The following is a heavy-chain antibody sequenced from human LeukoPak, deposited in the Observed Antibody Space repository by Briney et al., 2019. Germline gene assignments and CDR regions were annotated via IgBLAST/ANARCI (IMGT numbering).Heavy chain of an antibody. Sequence: PGGSLRLSCAAFGFTFSSYVMTWVRQAPGKGLEWVTTTTGSGATTDYADSVKGRFTISRDNSKNTLSLQMNSLRAEDTAVYYCARSWYFDLWGRGTLVTVSS. CDR1: GFTFSSYV. CDR3: ARSWYFDL. J-gene: IGHJ2*01. V-gene: IGHV3-23*01. CDR2: TTGSGATT.